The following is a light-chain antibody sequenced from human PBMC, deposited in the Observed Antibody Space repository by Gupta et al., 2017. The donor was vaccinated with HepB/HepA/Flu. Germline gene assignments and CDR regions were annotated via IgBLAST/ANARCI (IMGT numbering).Light chain of an antibody. CDR3: QQRSNWPLT. Sequence: IVFTPSPATLSLSPGERATLSCRASQSVSRHLAWYQQKPGQAPRLLIYDASNRVTGIPARFSGSGSETDFTLTIISLELEDFAVYYCQQRSNWPLTFGGGTKVEIK. V-gene: IGKV3-11*01. CDR1: QSVSRH. J-gene: IGKJ4*01. CDR2: DAS.